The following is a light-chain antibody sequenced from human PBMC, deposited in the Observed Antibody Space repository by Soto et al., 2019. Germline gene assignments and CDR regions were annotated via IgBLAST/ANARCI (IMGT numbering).Light chain of an antibody. CDR1: SSKNGAGYD. CDR3: QSYDSSLSGSL. V-gene: IGLV1-40*01. J-gene: IGLJ1*01. CDR2: GNS. Sequence: QSALTQPPSVSGAPGQRVTISCTGSSSKNGAGYDVHWYQQLPGTAPKLLIYGNSNRPSGVPDRFSGSKSGTSASLAITGLQADYDADYYCQSYDSSLSGSLFGTGTKVTVL.